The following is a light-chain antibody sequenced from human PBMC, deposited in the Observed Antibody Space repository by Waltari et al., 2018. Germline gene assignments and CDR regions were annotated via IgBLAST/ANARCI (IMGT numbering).Light chain of an antibody. CDR1: QSISTY. J-gene: IGKJ1*01. CDR3: QQSSSTPGT. V-gene: IGKV1-39*01. CDR2: AAS. Sequence: DIQMTQSPSSLSASVGDRVAITCRASQSISTYLNWYQQRPGKAPKLLIYAASSLQSGVPSRVSGSGSGTDFTLTITSLRPEDFATYFCQQSSSTPGTFGQGTKVEIK.